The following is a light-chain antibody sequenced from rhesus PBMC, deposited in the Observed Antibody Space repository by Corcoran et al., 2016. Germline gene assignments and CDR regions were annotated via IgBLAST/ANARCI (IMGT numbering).Light chain of an antibody. CDR1: ENVNNY. V-gene: IGKV1-74*01. CDR2: KAS. J-gene: IGKJ2*01. Sequence: DIQMTQSPSSLSASVGDRVTITCRASENVNNYLNWYQQKPGKAPKLLIYKASTLQSGVPSRVSGSGSGPDYTFTISSLQPEDFVTYYCQHGYGTPYSFGQGTKVEVQ. CDR3: QHGYGTPYS.